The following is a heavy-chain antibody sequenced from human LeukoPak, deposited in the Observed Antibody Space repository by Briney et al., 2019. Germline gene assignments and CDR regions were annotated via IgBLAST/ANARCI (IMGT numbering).Heavy chain of an antibody. D-gene: IGHD1-26*01. Sequence: GGTLRLSCAASGFTFSDYYMSWIRQAPGKGLEWVSYISSSGNTKYYADSVKGRFTISRDNAKNSLSLQMNSLRAEDTAVYYCARGGHDGTYYLSYWGQGTLVTVSS. CDR1: GFTFSDYY. V-gene: IGHV3-11*04. J-gene: IGHJ4*02. CDR3: ARGGHDGTYYLSY. CDR2: ISSSGNTK.